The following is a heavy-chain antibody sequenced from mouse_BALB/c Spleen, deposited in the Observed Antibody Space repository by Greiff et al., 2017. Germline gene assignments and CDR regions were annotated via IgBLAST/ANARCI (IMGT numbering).Heavy chain of an antibody. Sequence: VHLVESGPSLVQPSQSLSITCTVSGFSLTSYGVHWVRQSPGKGLEWLGVIWRGGSTDYNAAFMSRLSITKDNSKSQVFFKMNSLQADDTAIYYCAKEGGSLYYYAMDYWGQGTSVTVSS. J-gene: IGHJ4*01. CDR2: IWRGGST. V-gene: IGHV2-5-1*01. CDR1: GFSLTSYG. CDR3: AKEGGSLYYYAMDY. D-gene: IGHD1-1*01.